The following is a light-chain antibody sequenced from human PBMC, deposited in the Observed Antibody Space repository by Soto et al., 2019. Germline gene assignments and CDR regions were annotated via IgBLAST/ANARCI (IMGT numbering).Light chain of an antibody. CDR1: QTITTY. Sequence: DIQMTQSPSSLFASVGDSVTITCRASQTITTYLNWYRQKPGKAPKLLIYAASSLQSGVPSRFSGSGSETEFTLPISSLQPEDFATYFCQQIYSAPLTFGGGTKVEIK. CDR2: AAS. CDR3: QQIYSAPLT. V-gene: IGKV1-39*01. J-gene: IGKJ4*01.